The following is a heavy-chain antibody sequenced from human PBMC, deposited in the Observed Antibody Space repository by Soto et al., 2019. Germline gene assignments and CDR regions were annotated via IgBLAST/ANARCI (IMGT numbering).Heavy chain of an antibody. CDR1: GFTFSSYA. V-gene: IGHV3-23*01. J-gene: IGHJ4*02. Sequence: EVQLLESGGGLVQPGGSLRLSCAASGFTFSSYAMSWVRQAPGKGLEWVSAISGSGGSTYYADSVTGRFTISRDNSKNTLYLQMTSLRAEDTAVYYCAKCLIGIAAAGTFDYCGQGTLVTVSS. CDR3: AKCLIGIAAAGTFDY. D-gene: IGHD6-13*01. CDR2: ISGSGGST.